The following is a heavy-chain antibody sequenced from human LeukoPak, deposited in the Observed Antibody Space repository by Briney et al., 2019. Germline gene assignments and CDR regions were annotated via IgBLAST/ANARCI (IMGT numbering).Heavy chain of an antibody. CDR3: ARDVAIPPPKNYYYMDV. V-gene: IGHV1-69*05. CDR2: IIPIFGTA. J-gene: IGHJ6*03. Sequence: XVKVSCKASGGTFSSYAISWVRQAPGQGLEWMGRIIPIFGTANYAQKFQGRVTITTDESTSTAYMELSSLRSEDTAVYYCARDVAIPPPKNYYYMDVWGKGTTVTVSS. D-gene: IGHD2-21*01. CDR1: GGTFSSYA.